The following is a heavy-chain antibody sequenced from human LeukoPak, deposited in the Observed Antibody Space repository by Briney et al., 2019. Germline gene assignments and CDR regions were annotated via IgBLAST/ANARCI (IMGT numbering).Heavy chain of an antibody. J-gene: IGHJ3*02. Sequence: SEALSLTCTVSGGSISRYYWSWIRQPPGKGLEWIGYIYYSGSTNYNPSLRSRVTMSVDTSKNQFSLKLSSVTAADTAVYYCARYLGARRRYRAFDIWGQGTMVTVSS. V-gene: IGHV4-59*01. CDR2: IYYSGST. CDR3: ARYLGARRRYRAFDI. CDR1: GGSISRYY. D-gene: IGHD1-26*01.